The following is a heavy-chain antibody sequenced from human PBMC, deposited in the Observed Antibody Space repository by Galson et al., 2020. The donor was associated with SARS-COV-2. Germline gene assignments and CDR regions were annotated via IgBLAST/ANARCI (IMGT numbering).Heavy chain of an antibody. CDR1: GYTLTELS. CDR3: ATVPAIFGVAPPGY. V-gene: IGHV1-24*01. J-gene: IGHJ4*02. Sequence: ASVKVSCKVSGYTLTELSMHWVRQAPGKGLEWMGGFDPEHGETIYAQKFQGRVTMTEDTSTDTAYMELSSLRSEDTAVYYCATVPAIFGVAPPGYWGQGTLVTVSS. D-gene: IGHD3-3*01. CDR2: FDPEHGET.